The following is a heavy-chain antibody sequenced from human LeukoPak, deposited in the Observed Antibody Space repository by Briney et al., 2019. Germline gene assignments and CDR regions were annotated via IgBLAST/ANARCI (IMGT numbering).Heavy chain of an antibody. CDR1: GLTFSNFP. V-gene: IGHV3-30*02. CDR3: ATRSITLVVVISPFDY. CDR2: IQDDGATT. J-gene: IGHJ4*02. Sequence: GGSLRLSYAASGLTFSNFPMHWVRQAPGKGLEWVALIQDDGATTNYVDSVRGRFTISRDNSKSTVYLQMNSLKPDDTAVYYCATRSITLVVVISPFDYWGQGTLVTVSS. D-gene: IGHD3-22*01.